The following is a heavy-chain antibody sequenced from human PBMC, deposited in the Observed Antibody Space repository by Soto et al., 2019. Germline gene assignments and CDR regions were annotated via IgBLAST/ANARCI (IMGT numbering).Heavy chain of an antibody. CDR1: GYSFTIYC. CDR3: ARPSYDSSGYSTYYYYGMDV. J-gene: IGHJ6*02. Sequence: GESLKISCKGSGYSFTIYCISWVLQMPWKGLEWMGRIDPSDSYTNYSPSFQGHVTISADKSISTAYLQWSSLKASDTAMYYCARPSYDSSGYSTYYYYGMDVWGQGTTVTVSS. V-gene: IGHV5-10-1*01. CDR2: IDPSDSYT. D-gene: IGHD3-22*01.